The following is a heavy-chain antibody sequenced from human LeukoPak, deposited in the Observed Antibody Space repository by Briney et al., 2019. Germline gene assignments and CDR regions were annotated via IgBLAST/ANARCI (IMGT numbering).Heavy chain of an antibody. J-gene: IGHJ5*02. CDR2: IYPGDSDT. Sequence: GESLKISCKGSGYSFNTYWIVWVRQMPGKGLQWMGIIYPGDSDTRYSPSFQGQVTISADKSISTAYLQWSSLRASDTAMYYCATSFLEGFDPWGQGTLVTVSS. CDR3: ATSFLEGFDP. CDR1: GYSFNTYW. V-gene: IGHV5-51*01.